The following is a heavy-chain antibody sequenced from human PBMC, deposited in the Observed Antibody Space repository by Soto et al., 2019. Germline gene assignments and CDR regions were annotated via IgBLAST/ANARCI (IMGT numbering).Heavy chain of an antibody. CDR2: IYYSGST. V-gene: IGHV4-31*03. CDR3: ARDVAQLWPNPRALYYYGMDV. J-gene: IGHJ6*02. D-gene: IGHD5-18*01. Sequence: SETLSLTCTVSGGSISSGGYYWSWIRQHPGKGLEWIGYIYYSGSTYYNPSLKSRVTISVDTSKNQFSLKLSSVTAADTAVYYCARDVAQLWPNPRALYYYGMDVWGQGTTVTVYS. CDR1: GGSISSGGYY.